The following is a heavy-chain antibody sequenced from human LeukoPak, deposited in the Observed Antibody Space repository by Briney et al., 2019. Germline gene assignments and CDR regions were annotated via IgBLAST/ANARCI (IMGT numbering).Heavy chain of an antibody. CDR2: ISGSGGST. CDR1: GFTFSSYA. J-gene: IGHJ4*02. V-gene: IGHV3-23*01. D-gene: IGHD3-22*01. Sequence: GGSLRLSCAASGFTFSSYAMSWVREAPGKGLEWVSAISGSGGSTYYADSVKGRFTISRDNSKNTLYLQMNSLRAEDTAVYYCAKDLYYDSSGYFLGTFDYWGQGTLVTVSS. CDR3: AKDLYYDSSGYFLGTFDY.